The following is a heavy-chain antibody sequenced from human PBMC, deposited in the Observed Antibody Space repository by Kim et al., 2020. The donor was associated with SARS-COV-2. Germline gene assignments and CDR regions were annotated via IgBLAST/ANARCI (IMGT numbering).Heavy chain of an antibody. CDR2: INHSGST. J-gene: IGHJ3*02. V-gene: IGHV4-34*01. CDR1: GGSFSGYY. CDR3: PRLADDFDM. Sequence: SETLSLTCAVYGGSFSGYYWSWNRQPPGKGLEWIGEINHSGSTNYNPSLKSRVTISVDTSKNQFSLKLSSVTAADTAVYYCPRLADDFDMCGQGTMVT.